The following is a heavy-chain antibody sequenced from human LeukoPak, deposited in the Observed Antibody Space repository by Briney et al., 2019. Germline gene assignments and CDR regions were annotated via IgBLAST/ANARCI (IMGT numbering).Heavy chain of an antibody. CDR1: GGSISSYY. CDR2: IYTSGST. D-gene: IGHD1-26*01. J-gene: IGHJ3*02. Sequence: PSETLPLTCTVSGGSISSYYWSWIRQPAGKGLEWIGRIYTSGSTNYNPSLKSRVTMSVDTSKNQFSLKLSSVTAADTAVYYCATDASYSDAFDIWGQGTMVTVSS. CDR3: ATDASYSDAFDI. V-gene: IGHV4-4*07.